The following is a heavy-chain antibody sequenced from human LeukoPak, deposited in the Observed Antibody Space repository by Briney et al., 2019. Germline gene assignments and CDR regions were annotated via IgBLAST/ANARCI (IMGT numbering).Heavy chain of an antibody. J-gene: IGHJ4*02. D-gene: IGHD2-21*02. CDR2: IIPIYNPV. V-gene: IGHV1-69*13. Sequence: ASVKVSCKTSGGTFSSYAFSWMRQAPGQGLEWVGRIIPIYNPVDYTQRFQGRVTITADESANTVYLELSSLRYDDTDVYYCAREPLGCGGDCHFDYWGQGTLVTVSS. CDR1: GGTFSSYA. CDR3: AREPLGCGGDCHFDY.